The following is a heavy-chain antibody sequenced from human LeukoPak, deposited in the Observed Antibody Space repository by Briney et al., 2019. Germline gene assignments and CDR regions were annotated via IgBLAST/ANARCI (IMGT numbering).Heavy chain of an antibody. J-gene: IGHJ6*02. CDR3: AKGGVWTMTFLLGIYGMDV. Sequence: GGSLRLSCAASGFIVSSNYMIGVRQAPGKGLEGVSVIYSGGSTYYADSVKGRFTISRDNAKNSLYLQMNSLRAEDTALYYCAKGGVWTMTFLLGIYGMDVWGQGTTVTVSS. CDR1: GFIVSSNY. D-gene: IGHD3/OR15-3a*01. CDR2: IYSGGST. V-gene: IGHV3-53*05.